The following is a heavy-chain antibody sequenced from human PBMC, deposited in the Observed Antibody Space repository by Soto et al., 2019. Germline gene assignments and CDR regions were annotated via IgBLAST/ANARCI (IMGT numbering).Heavy chain of an antibody. D-gene: IGHD3-10*01. CDR1: GFTFSSYS. Sequence: GGSLRLSCAASGFTFSSYSMSWVRQAPGKGLEWVSIIHRGGSTSYADSVKGRFTISRDSSKNILYLQINGLTADDTAVYYCARSANTYGSPFDYWGQGALVTVSS. CDR2: IHRGGST. J-gene: IGHJ4*02. CDR3: ARSANTYGSPFDY. V-gene: IGHV3-66*01.